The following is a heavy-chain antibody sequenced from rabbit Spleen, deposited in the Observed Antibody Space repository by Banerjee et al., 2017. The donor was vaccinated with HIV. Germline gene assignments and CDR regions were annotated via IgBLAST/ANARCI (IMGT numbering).Heavy chain of an antibody. Sequence: EQLEESGGGLVKPEGSLTLTCKASGVSLNDKDVMCWVRQAPGKGLEWISCINIVTGKSVYTSWAKGRFTMSRTSATTVTLQMTSLTAADTATYFCTKAPYSAADYWDLWGQGTLVPVS. CDR2: INIVTGKS. J-gene: IGHJ4*01. CDR1: GVSLNDKDV. CDR3: TKAPYSAADYWDL. D-gene: IGHD7-1*01. V-gene: IGHV1S45*01.